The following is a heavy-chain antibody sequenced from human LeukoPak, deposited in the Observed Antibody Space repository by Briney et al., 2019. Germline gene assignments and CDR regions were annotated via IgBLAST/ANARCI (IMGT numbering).Heavy chain of an antibody. CDR2: ISAYNGNT. CDR3: ARDREDILTGYPDRDFDY. CDR1: GYTFTSYG. Sequence: GASVKVSCKASGYTFTSYGISWVRQAPGQGLEWMGWISAYNGNTNYAQKLQGRVTMTTDTSTSTAYMELRSLRSDDRAVYYCARDREDILTGYPDRDFDYWGQGTLVTVSS. J-gene: IGHJ4*02. D-gene: IGHD3-9*01. V-gene: IGHV1-18*04.